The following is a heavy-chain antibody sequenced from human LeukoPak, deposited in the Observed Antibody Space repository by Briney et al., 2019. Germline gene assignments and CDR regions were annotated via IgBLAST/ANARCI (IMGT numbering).Heavy chain of an antibody. V-gene: IGHV1-2*02. D-gene: IGHD1-26*01. CDR3: ARDREEWELPLDY. CDR1: GYTFTGYY. J-gene: IGHJ4*02. Sequence: ASVKVSCKASGYTFTGYYMHWVRQAPGQGLEWMGWINPNSGGTNYAQKLQGRVTMTTDTSTSTAYMELRSLRSDDTAVYYCARDREEWELPLDYWGQGILVTVSS. CDR2: INPNSGGT.